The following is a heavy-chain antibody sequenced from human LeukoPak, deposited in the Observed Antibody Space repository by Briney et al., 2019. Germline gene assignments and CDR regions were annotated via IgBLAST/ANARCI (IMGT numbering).Heavy chain of an antibody. J-gene: IGHJ4*02. CDR3: ARTAHRYYYGSGSEGGYFGY. CDR2: ISYDGSNK. Sequence: GGSLRLSCAASGFTFSSYAMHWVRQAPGKGLEWVAVISYDGSNKYYADSVKGRFTISRDNSKNTLYLQMNSLRAEDTAVYYCARTAHRYYYGSGSEGGYFGYWGQGTLVTVSS. D-gene: IGHD3-10*01. CDR1: GFTFSSYA. V-gene: IGHV3-30*04.